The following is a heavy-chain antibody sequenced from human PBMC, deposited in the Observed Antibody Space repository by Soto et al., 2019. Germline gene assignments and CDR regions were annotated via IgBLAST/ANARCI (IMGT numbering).Heavy chain of an antibody. J-gene: IGHJ6*02. D-gene: IGHD3-10*01. CDR1: GGSVGNISDY. CDR3: ARGVGFGYYYYHMDL. V-gene: IGHV4-61*01. Sequence: QVQLQESGPGLVKPSETLSLTCTVSGGSVGNISDYWSWVRQPPGKGLEWIGYIYYSGSADYNPSLGSRVTISLDTSKNQFSLKLSSVTTADTAVYYCARGVGFGYYYYHMDLWGQGTTVTVSS. CDR2: IYYSGSA.